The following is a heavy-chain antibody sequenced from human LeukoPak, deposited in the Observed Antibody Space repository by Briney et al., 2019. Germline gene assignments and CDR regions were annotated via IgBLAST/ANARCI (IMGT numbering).Heavy chain of an antibody. V-gene: IGHV3-49*04. CDR2: IRSKAYGGTT. CDR1: GFTFYVHA. D-gene: IGHD1-7*01. Sequence: GGSLRLSCTAYGFTFYVHAMSLVRQAPGKGLEWVGFIRSKAYGGTTEYAASVKGRFTISRDGSKSIAYLQMNSLKTDETAVYYCTRGNWNYGNAFDIWGQGTMVTVSS. J-gene: IGHJ3*02. CDR3: TRGNWNYGNAFDI.